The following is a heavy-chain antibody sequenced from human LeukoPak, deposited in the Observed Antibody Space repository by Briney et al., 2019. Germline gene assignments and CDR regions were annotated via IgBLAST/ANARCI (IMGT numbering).Heavy chain of an antibody. Sequence: PGRSLRLSCAASGFSFSKYAMDWVRQAPGKGPEWVAIISKDGSMRYYADSVKGRFTVSRDNSNNTLSLQMNSLKSEDTAVYYCAGEKFDIWGQGTMVSVSA. V-gene: IGHV3-30*04. J-gene: IGHJ3*02. CDR1: GFSFSKYA. CDR2: ISKDGSMR. CDR3: AGEKFDI.